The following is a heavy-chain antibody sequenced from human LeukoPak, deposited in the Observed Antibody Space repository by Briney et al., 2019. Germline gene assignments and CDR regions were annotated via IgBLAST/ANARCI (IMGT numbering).Heavy chain of an antibody. J-gene: IGHJ4*02. D-gene: IGHD6-19*01. CDR1: GFTFSSYA. Sequence: GGSLRLSCAASGFTFSSYAMSWVRQAPGKGLGWVSAISGSGGSTYYADSVKGRFTISRDNSKNTLYLQMNSLRAENTAVYYCAKGEYSSGWTRFDYWGQGTLVTVSS. V-gene: IGHV3-23*01. CDR2: ISGSGGST. CDR3: AKGEYSSGWTRFDY.